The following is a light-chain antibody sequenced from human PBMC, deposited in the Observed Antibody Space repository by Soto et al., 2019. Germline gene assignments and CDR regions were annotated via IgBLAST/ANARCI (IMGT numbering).Light chain of an antibody. J-gene: IGLJ2*01. CDR2: GVD. V-gene: IGLV2-8*01. CDR1: SSDVGGYNY. CDR3: SSYVGGNNLV. Sequence: QSALTQPPSASGSPGQSVTISCTGTSSDVGGYNYVSWYKQHPGKVPNLLIYGVDKRPSGVPDRFSGSKSGNTASLTVSGLQAEDEADYYCSSYVGGNNLVFGGGTKLTVL.